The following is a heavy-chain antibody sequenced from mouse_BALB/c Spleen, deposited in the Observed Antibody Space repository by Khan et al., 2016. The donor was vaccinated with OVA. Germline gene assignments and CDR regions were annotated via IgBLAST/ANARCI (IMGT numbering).Heavy chain of an antibody. V-gene: IGHV3-2*02. CDR2: ISYSGST. D-gene: IGHD1-1*01. J-gene: IGHJ4*01. Sequence: EVELVESGPGLVKPSQSLSLTCTVNGYSITSNYAWNWIRQFPGNKLEWMGYISYSGSTNYNPSLQSRLSITRDTSKNQFFLLLHSVTTEDSATXYCASGNYYGYALDYWGQGTSVTVSS. CDR1: GYSITSNYA. CDR3: ASGNYYGYALDY.